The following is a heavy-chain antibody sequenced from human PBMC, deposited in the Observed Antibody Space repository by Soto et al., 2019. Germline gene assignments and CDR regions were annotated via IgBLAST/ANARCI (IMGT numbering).Heavy chain of an antibody. CDR1: GGTFSTDA. Sequence: QVQLVQSGAELKKPGSSVKVSCKASGGTFSTDAVNWVRQAPGQGLEWMGGIIPIYDTPNYAQKFQGRVTMTADESTSTVYMELRSLRSEDTAVYYCARAPTGRSCSDTSCYSVYYGMDVWGQGTTVTVSS. D-gene: IGHD2-2*02. CDR3: ARAPTGRSCSDTSCYSVYYGMDV. CDR2: IIPIYDTP. J-gene: IGHJ6*02. V-gene: IGHV1-69*01.